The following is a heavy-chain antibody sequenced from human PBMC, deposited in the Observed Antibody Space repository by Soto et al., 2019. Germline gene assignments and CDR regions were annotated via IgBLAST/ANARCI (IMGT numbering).Heavy chain of an antibody. V-gene: IGHV3-30-3*01. CDR2: ISYDGSNK. J-gene: IGHJ4*02. D-gene: IGHD6-19*01. CDR1: GFTFSSYA. CDR3: ARSGRDGQWLVHY. Sequence: QVQLVESGGGVVQPGRSLRLSCAASGFTFSSYAMHWVRQAPGKGLEWVAVISYDGSNKYYADSVKGRFTISRDNSKNTLYLQMNSLRAEDTAVYYGARSGRDGQWLVHYWGQGTLVTVSS.